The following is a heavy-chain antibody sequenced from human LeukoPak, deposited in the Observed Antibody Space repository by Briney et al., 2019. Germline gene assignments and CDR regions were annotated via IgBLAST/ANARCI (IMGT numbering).Heavy chain of an antibody. D-gene: IGHD4-23*01. J-gene: IGHJ4*02. CDR1: GGSINSYH. CDR2: LYSSGSF. CDR3: ARGGKATVVTL. Sequence: PSETLSLTCNVSGGSINSYHWSWIRQPAGEGLEWIGRLYSSGSFNYNPSLKRRVSMSVDTSKNQFSLKLTSVTAADTAVYFCARGGKATVVTLWGPGILVTVS. V-gene: IGHV4-4*07.